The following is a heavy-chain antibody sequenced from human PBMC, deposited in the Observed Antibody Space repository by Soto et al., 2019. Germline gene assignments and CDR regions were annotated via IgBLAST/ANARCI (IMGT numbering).Heavy chain of an antibody. J-gene: IGHJ4*02. CDR3: ARFPFDSNDWTNPRYFDI. CDR1: GGSFSDYY. Sequence: QVQIQQWGAGLLKPAETLSLTCAVYGGSFSDYYWSWILQPPGKGLVWMGEINHSGITNYSPSPKSRVTMSVDTSKNQFSLKLTSVTAADTALYYCARFPFDSNDWTNPRYFDIWGQGTLVTVSS. D-gene: IGHD3-22*01. CDR2: INHSGIT. V-gene: IGHV4-34*01.